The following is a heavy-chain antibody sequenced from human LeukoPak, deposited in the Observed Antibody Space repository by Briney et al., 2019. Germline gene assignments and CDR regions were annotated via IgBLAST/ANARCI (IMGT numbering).Heavy chain of an antibody. Sequence: GGSLRLSCAASGFTFNNYAMNWVRQGPGKGLVWVSHINSDGSWTSYADSVKGRFTISKDNAKDTVYLQMNNLRAEDTAVYYCVSFYETYWGRGTLVTVSS. J-gene: IGHJ4*02. D-gene: IGHD2-2*01. V-gene: IGHV3-74*01. CDR2: INSDGSWT. CDR3: VSFYETY. CDR1: GFTFNNYA.